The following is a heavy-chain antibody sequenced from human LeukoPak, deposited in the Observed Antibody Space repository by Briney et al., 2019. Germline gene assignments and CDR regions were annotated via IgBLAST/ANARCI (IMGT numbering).Heavy chain of an antibody. Sequence: PGGSLRLSCAASGFTFSGTAIHWARQSSGKGLEGGGQIDKKDKGYATATAYAASVKCRFTISRDDSINTAYLQMKSLKTEDTALYYCTRDSGTYNWFDPGGQGTLVTVSS. D-gene: IGHD1-26*01. J-gene: IGHJ5*02. V-gene: IGHV3-73*01. CDR1: GFTFSGTA. CDR3: TRDSGTYNWFDP. CDR2: IDKKDKGYATAT.